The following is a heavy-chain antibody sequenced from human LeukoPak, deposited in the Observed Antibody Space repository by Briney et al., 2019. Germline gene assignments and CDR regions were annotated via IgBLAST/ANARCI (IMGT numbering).Heavy chain of an antibody. CDR2: ISGSGGST. CDR1: GFSFSSYA. J-gene: IGHJ4*02. CDR3: AKATYASSWNLYFDY. Sequence: GGSLRLSCAASGFSFSSYAMSWVRQAPGRGLEWVSTISGSGGSTYYADSVKGRFTISRDNSKNTLYLQMNSLRAEDTAVYYCAKATYASSWNLYFDYWGQGTLVTVSS. D-gene: IGHD6-13*01. V-gene: IGHV3-23*01.